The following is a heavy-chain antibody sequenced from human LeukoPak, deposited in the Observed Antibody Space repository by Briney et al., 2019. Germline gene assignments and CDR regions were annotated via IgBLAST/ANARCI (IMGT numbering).Heavy chain of an antibody. CDR2: FDPEDGET. CDR1: GYTFTSYG. D-gene: IGHD5-12*01. Sequence: ASVKVSCKASGYTFTSYGISWVRQAPGQGLEWMGGFDPEDGETIYAQKFQGRVTMTEDTSTDTAYMELSSLRSEDTAVYYCATSPVIVATSYRVFDYWGQGTLVTVSS. V-gene: IGHV1-24*01. CDR3: ATSPVIVATSYRVFDY. J-gene: IGHJ4*02.